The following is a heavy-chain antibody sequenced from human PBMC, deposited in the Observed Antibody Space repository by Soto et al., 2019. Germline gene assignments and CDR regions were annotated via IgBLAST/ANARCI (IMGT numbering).Heavy chain of an antibody. V-gene: IGHV3-30*18. CDR1: GFTFSSYG. J-gene: IGHJ4*02. D-gene: IGHD5-18*01. CDR3: AKDIVRYTYGACDF. CDR2: ISYDGSNT. Sequence: HVQLVESGGAVVQPGKSLRLSCAASGFTFSSYGMYWVRQAPGKGLEWVAAISYDGSNTYHADSVKGRFTISRDNSKXXPYLQMNSLRAEHTAVYYCAKDIVRYTYGACDFWGQGAPVTVSS.